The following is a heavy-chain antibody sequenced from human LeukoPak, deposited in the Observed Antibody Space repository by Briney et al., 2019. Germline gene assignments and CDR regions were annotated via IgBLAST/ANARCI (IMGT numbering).Heavy chain of an antibody. J-gene: IGHJ6*02. D-gene: IGHD3-16*01. CDR3: ARDRLGDSYYYYYGMDV. Sequence: ASVKVSCKASGGTFSSYAISWVGQAPGQGLEWMGGIIPIFGTANYAQKFQGRVTITADESTSTAYMELSSLRSEDTAVYYCARDRLGDSYYYYYGMDVWGQGTTVTVSS. V-gene: IGHV1-69*13. CDR2: IIPIFGTA. CDR1: GGTFSSYA.